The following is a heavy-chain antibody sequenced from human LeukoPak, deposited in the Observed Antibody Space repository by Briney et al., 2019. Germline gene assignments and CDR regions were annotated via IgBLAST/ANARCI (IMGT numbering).Heavy chain of an antibody. CDR3: ARMRSSGYYLL. V-gene: IGHV3-7*01. J-gene: IGHJ4*02. CDR1: GVTFSSYW. D-gene: IGHD3-22*01. Sequence: PGGSLRLSCAASGVTFSSYWMSWVRQAPGKGLEWVANIKQDGSEKYYVDSVKGRFTISRDNAKNSLYLQINSLRAEDTAVYYCARMRSSGYYLLWGQGTLVTVSS. CDR2: IKQDGSEK.